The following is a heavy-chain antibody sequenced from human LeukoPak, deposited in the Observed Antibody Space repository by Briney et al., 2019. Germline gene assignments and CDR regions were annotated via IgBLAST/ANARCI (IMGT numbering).Heavy chain of an antibody. V-gene: IGHV1-24*01. J-gene: IGHJ3*02. CDR3: ASSGWYGGAFDI. Sequence: ASVKVSCKVSGYTLTELSMHWVRQAPGKGLEWMGGFDPEDGETIYAQKFQGRVTMTEDTSTDTAYVELSSLRSEDTAVYYCASSGWYGGAFDIWGQGTMVTVSS. CDR2: FDPEDGET. CDR1: GYTLTELS. D-gene: IGHD6-19*01.